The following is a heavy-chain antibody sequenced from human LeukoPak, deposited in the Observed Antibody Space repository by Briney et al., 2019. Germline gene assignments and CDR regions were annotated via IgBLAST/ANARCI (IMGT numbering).Heavy chain of an antibody. CDR3: ARLHDLDY. J-gene: IGHJ4*02. V-gene: IGHV4-39*01. CDR1: GASIISSIYR. D-gene: IGHD5-24*01. CDR2: VYYDGST. Sequence: PSETLSLTCTVSGASIISSIYRWGWIRQPPGKGLEWMGSVYYDGSTYYNPSLTRRVSMSVDTSKNQFSLKVRSVAATDTAVYYCARLHDLDYWGQGILVTVSS.